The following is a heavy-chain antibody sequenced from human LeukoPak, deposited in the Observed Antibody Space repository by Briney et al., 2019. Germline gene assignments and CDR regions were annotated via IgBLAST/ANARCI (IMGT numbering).Heavy chain of an antibody. V-gene: IGHV3-30*02. CDR1: GFTFSSYG. CDR3: GKDGYTYCSTTSCPIDY. D-gene: IGHD2-2*01. J-gene: IGHJ4*02. CDR2: IRYDGSNK. Sequence: PGGSLRLSCAASGFTFSSYGMHWVRQAPGKGLEWVTFIRYDGSNKYYADSVKGRFTISRDNSKNTLYLQMNSLRAEDTAVYYCGKDGYTYCSTTSCPIDYWGQGTLVTVSS.